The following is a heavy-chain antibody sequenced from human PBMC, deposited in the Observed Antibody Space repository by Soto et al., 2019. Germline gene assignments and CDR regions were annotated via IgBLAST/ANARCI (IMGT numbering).Heavy chain of an antibody. V-gene: IGHV1-18*01. J-gene: IGHJ6*02. Sequence: GASVKVSCKASGYTFTTFGISWVRQAPGQGLEWVGWISANNGNTKYSQKFQGRVSLTTETSASTAYMELRSLRSDDTAVYYCARDRGNMVAIFHHYYGMDVWGQGTTVTVSS. CDR2: ISANNGNT. CDR3: ARDRGNMVAIFHHYYGMDV. D-gene: IGHD3-3*02. CDR1: GYTFTTFG.